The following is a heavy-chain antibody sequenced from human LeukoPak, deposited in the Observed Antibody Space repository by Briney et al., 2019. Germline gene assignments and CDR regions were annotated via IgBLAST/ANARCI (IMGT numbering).Heavy chain of an antibody. V-gene: IGHV3-23*01. CDR2: ISGSGGST. D-gene: IGHD1-1*01. Sequence: RGSLRLSCAASGFTFSSYAMSWVRQAPGKGLEWVSAISGSGGSTYYADSVKGRFTISRDNSKNTLYLQMNSLRAEDTAVYYCAKGTLGRGGYYYYGMDVWGQGTTVTVSS. J-gene: IGHJ6*02. CDR1: GFTFSSYA. CDR3: AKGTLGRGGYYYYGMDV.